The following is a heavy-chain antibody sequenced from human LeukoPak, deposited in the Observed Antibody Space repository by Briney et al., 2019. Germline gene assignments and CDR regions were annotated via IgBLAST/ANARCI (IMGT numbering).Heavy chain of an antibody. J-gene: IGHJ4*02. CDR2: IYYSGST. Sequence: SETLSLTCTVSGGSISSHYWSWIRQPPGKGLEWIGYIYYSGSTNYNPSLKSRVPISVDTSKNQFSLKLSSVTAADTAVYYCARGTSRDGYNVYFDYWGQGTLVTVSS. CDR3: ARGTSRDGYNVYFDY. V-gene: IGHV4-59*11. D-gene: IGHD5-24*01. CDR1: GGSISSHY.